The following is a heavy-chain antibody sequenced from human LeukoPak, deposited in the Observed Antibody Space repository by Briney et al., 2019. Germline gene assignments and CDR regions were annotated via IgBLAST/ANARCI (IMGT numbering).Heavy chain of an antibody. D-gene: IGHD3-10*01. CDR2: IEQDGSKK. CDR1: GFTFGSYW. CDR3: AKFSPPLASVRGDYYGMDV. V-gene: IGHV3-7*01. J-gene: IGHJ6*02. Sequence: GGSLRLSCAASGFTFGSYWMSWVRQAPGKGLEWVANIEQDGSKKYYVDSVKGRFSISRDNAKNTLFLQVNSLRVEDTAVYYCAKFSPPLASVRGDYYGMDVWGQGTTVTVSS.